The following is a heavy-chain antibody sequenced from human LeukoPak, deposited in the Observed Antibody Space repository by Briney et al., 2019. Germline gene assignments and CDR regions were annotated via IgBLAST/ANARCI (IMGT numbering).Heavy chain of an antibody. J-gene: IGHJ5*02. Sequence: GSLRLTCAASGFTFSNAWMSWVRQAPGKGLEWVANIKQDGSEKYYVDSVKGRFTISRDNAKNSLYLQMNSLRAEDTAVYYCARRASYCGGDCYSGRYNWFDPWGQGTLVTVSS. V-gene: IGHV3-7*01. D-gene: IGHD2-21*02. CDR3: ARRASYCGGDCYSGRYNWFDP. CDR2: IKQDGSEK. CDR1: GFTFSNAW.